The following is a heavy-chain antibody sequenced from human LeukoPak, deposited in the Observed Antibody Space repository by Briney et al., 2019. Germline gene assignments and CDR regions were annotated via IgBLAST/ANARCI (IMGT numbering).Heavy chain of an antibody. CDR3: ARSPDSSGYYYYFDY. CDR1: GGSISNYY. J-gene: IGHJ4*02. V-gene: IGHV4-59*01. D-gene: IGHD3-22*01. CDR2: ISHVGST. Sequence: SETLSLTCTVSGGSISNYYWSWIRQPPGKGLEWIAYISHVGSTNYNPSLKSRITMSVDTSKIQFSLKLSSVTAADTAVYYCARSPDSSGYYYYFDYWGQGTLVTVSS.